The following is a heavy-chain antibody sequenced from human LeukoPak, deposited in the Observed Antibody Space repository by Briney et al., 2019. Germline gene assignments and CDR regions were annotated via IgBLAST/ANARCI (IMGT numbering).Heavy chain of an antibody. CDR1: GFTFSSNA. CDR2: ISYDGGNT. V-gene: IGHV3-30-3*01. J-gene: IGHJ4*02. CDR3: AKEGTGIHFDY. D-gene: IGHD1-1*01. Sequence: GGSLRLSCAASGFTFSSNAIHWVRQAPGKGLEWVAEISYDGGNTYYADSVKGRFTISRDNSKNTLYLQMNILRAEDTAVYYCAKEGTGIHFDYWGQGTLVTVSS.